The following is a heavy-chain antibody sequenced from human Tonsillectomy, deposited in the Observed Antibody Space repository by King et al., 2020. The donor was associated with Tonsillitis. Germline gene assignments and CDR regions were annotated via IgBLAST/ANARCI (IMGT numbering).Heavy chain of an antibody. CDR2: ISGSAGST. V-gene: IGHV3-23*04. CDR3: AKLGYSSGWYGYFDH. D-gene: IGHD6-19*01. J-gene: IGHJ4*03. CDR1: GFTFSSYA. Sequence: VQLVESGGGLVQPGGSLRLSCAASGFTFSSYAMTWVRQAPGKGLEWVSAISGSAGSTYYADSVKGRFTISRDNSKNTLYLQMNSLRAEDTAVYYCAKLGYSSGWYGYFDHWGQGALVTVSS.